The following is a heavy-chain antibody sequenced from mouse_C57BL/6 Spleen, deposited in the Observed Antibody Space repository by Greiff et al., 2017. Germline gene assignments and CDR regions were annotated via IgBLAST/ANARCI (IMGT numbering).Heavy chain of an antibody. Sequence: QVHVKQSGAELVKPGASVKISCKASGYAFSSYWMNWVKQRPGKGLEWIGQIYPGDGDTNYNGKFKGKATLTADKSSSTAYMQLSSLTSEDSAVYFCAKPYGSLYFDYWGQGTTLTVSS. CDR2: IYPGDGDT. V-gene: IGHV1-80*01. D-gene: IGHD1-1*01. CDR3: AKPYGSLYFDY. J-gene: IGHJ2*01. CDR1: GYAFSSYW.